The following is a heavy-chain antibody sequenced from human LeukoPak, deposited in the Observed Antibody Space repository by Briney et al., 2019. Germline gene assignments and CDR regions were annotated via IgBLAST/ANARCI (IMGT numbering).Heavy chain of an antibody. D-gene: IGHD3-22*01. V-gene: IGHV4-34*01. Sequence: PSETLSLTCAVYGESSFSSYYWGWIRQTPGGALEWIGEINHSGYTNYNPSLKSRVTLSIDTSKNRFSLTLNSVTAAETAVYYCSRQVVGNDYWGQGTLVTVSS. J-gene: IGHJ4*02. CDR1: GESSFSSYY. CDR3: SRQVVGNDY. CDR2: INHSGYT.